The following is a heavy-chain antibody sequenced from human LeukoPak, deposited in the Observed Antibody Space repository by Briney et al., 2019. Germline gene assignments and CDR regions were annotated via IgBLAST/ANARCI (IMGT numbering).Heavy chain of an antibody. V-gene: IGHV3-30*04. Sequence: PGGSLRLSCAASGFTFSSYAMHWVRQAPGKGLEWVAVISYDGSNKYYADSGKGRFTISRDNSKNTLYLQMNSLRAEDTAVYYCARVSPIWFGELLGDHYFDYWGQGTLVTVSS. D-gene: IGHD3-10*01. J-gene: IGHJ4*02. CDR2: ISYDGSNK. CDR3: ARVSPIWFGELLGDHYFDY. CDR1: GFTFSSYA.